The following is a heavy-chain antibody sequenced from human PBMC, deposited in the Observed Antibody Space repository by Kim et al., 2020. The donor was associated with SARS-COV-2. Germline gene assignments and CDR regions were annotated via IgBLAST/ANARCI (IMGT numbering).Heavy chain of an antibody. Sequence: DSVKGRFTISRDKSKNTLYLQMDSLRAEDTAVYYCAKSFFKGYYYYGMDVWGQGTTVTVSS. J-gene: IGHJ6*02. CDR3: AKSFFKGYYYYGMDV. V-gene: IGHV3-30*02.